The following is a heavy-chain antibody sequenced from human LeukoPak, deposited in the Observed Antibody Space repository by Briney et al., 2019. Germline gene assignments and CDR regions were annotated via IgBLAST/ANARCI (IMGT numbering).Heavy chain of an antibody. CDR3: ARAEKEYYYGSGSSYYSYMDV. CDR2: IIPIFDTT. J-gene: IGHJ6*03. V-gene: IGHV1-69*13. D-gene: IGHD3-10*01. CDR1: GGTFSSSA. Sequence: GASVKVSCKASGGTFSSSANSWVRQAPGQGLEWMGAIIPIFDTTNYSQKFQGRVTITADESTTTSYMELSSLRSEDTAVYYCARAEKEYYYGSGSSYYSYMDVWGKGTTVTISS.